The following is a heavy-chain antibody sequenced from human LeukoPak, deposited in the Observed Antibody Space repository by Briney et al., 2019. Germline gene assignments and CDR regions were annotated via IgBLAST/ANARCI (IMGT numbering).Heavy chain of an antibody. J-gene: IGHJ4*02. CDR3: AKHSSSWHYFDY. CDR1: GFTFSNYW. CDR2: ISGSGGGT. Sequence: GGSLRLSCAASGFTFSNYWMSWVRQAPGKGLEWVSAISGSGGGTYYADSVKGRFTISRDNSKNTLYLQMNSLRAEDTAVYYCAKHSSSWHYFDYWGQGTLVSVSS. D-gene: IGHD6-13*01. V-gene: IGHV3-23*01.